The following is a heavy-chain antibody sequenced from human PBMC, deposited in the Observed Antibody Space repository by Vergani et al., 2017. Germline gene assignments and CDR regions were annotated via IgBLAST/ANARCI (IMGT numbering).Heavy chain of an antibody. CDR2: INTGNGNT. CDR1: GYTFTSYA. Sequence: QVQLVQSGAEVKKPGASVKVSCKASGYTFTSYAMHWVRQAPGQRLEWMGWINTGNGNTKYSQKFQGRVTITRDTSASTAYMELSSLRSEDTAVYYCARAGSGSYPKRGDAFDIWGQGTMVTVSS. V-gene: IGHV1-3*04. J-gene: IGHJ3*02. CDR3: ARAGSGSYPKRGDAFDI. D-gene: IGHD3-10*01.